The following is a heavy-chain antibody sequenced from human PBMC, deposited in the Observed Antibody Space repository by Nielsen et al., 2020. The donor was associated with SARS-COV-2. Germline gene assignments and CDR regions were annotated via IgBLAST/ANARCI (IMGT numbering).Heavy chain of an antibody. CDR2: INTNTGNP. V-gene: IGHV7-4-1*02. D-gene: IGHD4-17*01. CDR3: ARAVLDDYGDSETRFDY. J-gene: IGHJ4*02. Sequence: ASVKVSCKASGYTFTSYAMNWVRQAPGQGLEWMGWINTNTGNPTYAQGFTGRFVFSLDTSVSTAYLQISSLKAEDTAVYYCARAVLDDYGDSETRFDYWGQGTLVTVSS. CDR1: GYTFTSYA.